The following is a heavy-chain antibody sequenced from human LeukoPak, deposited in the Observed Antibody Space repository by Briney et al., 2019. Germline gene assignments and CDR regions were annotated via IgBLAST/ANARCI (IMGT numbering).Heavy chain of an antibody. CDR3: ASFAADHDY. J-gene: IGHJ4*02. D-gene: IGHD6-13*01. Sequence: SETLSLTCTVSGGSISSTSYYWGWIRQPPGKGLEWIGSIYYSGSTYYNPSLKSRVTISVDTSKNQFSLKLSSVTAADTAVYYCASFAADHDYWGLGTLVTVSS. CDR2: IYYSGST. V-gene: IGHV4-39*07. CDR1: GGSISSTSYY.